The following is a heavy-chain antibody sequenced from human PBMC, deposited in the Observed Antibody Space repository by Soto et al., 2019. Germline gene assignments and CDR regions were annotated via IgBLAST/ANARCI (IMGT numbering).Heavy chain of an antibody. CDR2: TRNKANSYTT. J-gene: IGHJ4*02. CDR1: GFTCSDHY. D-gene: IGHD3-22*01. V-gene: IGHV3-72*01. Sequence: GGSLRLSCAASGFTCSDHYMDWVRQAPGKGLEWVGRTRNKANSYTTEYAASVKGRFTISRDDSKNSLYLQMNSLKTEDTAAYYCARTVHYYDSSGFDYWGQGTLVTVSS. CDR3: ARTVHYYDSSGFDY.